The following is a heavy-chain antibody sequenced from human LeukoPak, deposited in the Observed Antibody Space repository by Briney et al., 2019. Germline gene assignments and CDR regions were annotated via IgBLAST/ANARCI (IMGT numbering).Heavy chain of an antibody. V-gene: IGHV5-10-1*01. CDR1: GYTFTTYW. Sequence: GESLRISCQGSGYTFTTYWITWVRQMPGKGLEWMGRIDPSDSFTNYSPSFEGHVTISADKSINTAYLQWSSLKASDTAIYYCARRGGGCYGPVDFWGQGTLVTVSS. J-gene: IGHJ4*02. D-gene: IGHD5-18*01. CDR3: ARRGGGCYGPVDF. CDR2: IDPSDSFT.